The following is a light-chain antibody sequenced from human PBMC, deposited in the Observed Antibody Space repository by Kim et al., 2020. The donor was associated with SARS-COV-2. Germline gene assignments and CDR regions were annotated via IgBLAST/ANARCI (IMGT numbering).Light chain of an antibody. CDR1: QSINID. Sequence: PGERATLACRASQSINIDVAWYQQKPGWAPRLLIYDASKRVSGVPARFSGSGSGIDFALTINGLEPEDFAVYYCQQHATWPPALTFGGGTKVDIK. J-gene: IGKJ4*01. CDR3: QQHATWPPALT. CDR2: DAS. V-gene: IGKV3-11*01.